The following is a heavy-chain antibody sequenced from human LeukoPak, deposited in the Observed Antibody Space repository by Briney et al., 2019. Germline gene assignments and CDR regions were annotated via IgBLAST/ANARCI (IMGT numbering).Heavy chain of an antibody. D-gene: IGHD3-10*01. CDR3: ARGASEWFGESTV. J-gene: IGHJ4*02. CDR1: GFTFSRYS. V-gene: IGHV3-21*01. CDR2: ISSSGDYM. Sequence: SGGSLRLSCADSGFTFSRYSMNWVRQAPGKGLEWVSSISSSGDYMNYADSVKGRFTISRDNAKNSLYLQMNSLRAEDTAVYYCARGASEWFGESTVWGQGTLVTVSS.